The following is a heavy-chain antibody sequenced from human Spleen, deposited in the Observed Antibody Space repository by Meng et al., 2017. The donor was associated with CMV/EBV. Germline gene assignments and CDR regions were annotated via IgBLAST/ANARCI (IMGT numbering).Heavy chain of an antibody. CDR3: ARDSLGYVSSSVYY. CDR1: GFTLSDYG. V-gene: IGHV3-30*02. Sequence: GESLKFSCAASGFTLSDYGMHWVRQAPGKGLEWVTFKRSDGSSEYYADSVKGRVIISRDNSKNIRHLHMNRLRTEDTAVYYCARDSLGYVSSSVYYWGQGTLVTVSS. D-gene: IGHD2-2*03. CDR2: KRSDGSSE. J-gene: IGHJ4*02.